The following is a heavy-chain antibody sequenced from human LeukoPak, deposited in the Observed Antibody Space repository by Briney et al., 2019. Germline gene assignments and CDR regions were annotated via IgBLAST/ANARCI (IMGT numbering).Heavy chain of an antibody. J-gene: IGHJ5*02. V-gene: IGHV1-46*01. CDR1: GYTFTSYY. D-gene: IGHD3-22*01. Sequence: GASVKVSCKASGYTFTSYYMHWVRQAPGQGLEWMGIINPSGGSTSYAQKFQGRVTMTRDTSISTAYMELSRLRSDDTAVYYCARWYYDSSGYYLYNWFDPWGQGTLVTVSS. CDR2: INPSGGST. CDR3: ARWYYDSSGYYLYNWFDP.